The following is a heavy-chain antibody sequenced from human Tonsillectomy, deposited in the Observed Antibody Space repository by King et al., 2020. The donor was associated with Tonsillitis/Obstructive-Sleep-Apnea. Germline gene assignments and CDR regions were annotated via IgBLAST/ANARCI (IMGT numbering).Heavy chain of an antibody. V-gene: IGHV3-64D*06. CDR1: GFTFSSYA. J-gene: IGHJ4*02. CDR3: VKDRAQHSSGLYYFDY. D-gene: IGHD3-22*01. Sequence: VQLVESGGGLVQPGGSLRLSCSASGFTFSSYAMHWVRQAPGKGLEYVSAISSNGGSTYYADSVKGRFTISRDISKNTLYLQMSSLRAEDTAVYYCVKDRAQHSSGLYYFDYWGQGTLVTVSS. CDR2: ISSNGGST.